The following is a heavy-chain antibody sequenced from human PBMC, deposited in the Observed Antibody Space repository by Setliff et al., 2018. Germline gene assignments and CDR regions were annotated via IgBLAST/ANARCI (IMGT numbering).Heavy chain of an antibody. D-gene: IGHD2-8*01. V-gene: IGHV3-15*01. Sequence: PGESLKISCAVSGLRFSDAWVSWVRQAPGKGLEWAGRIKSYGSGGTIDYAAPVEGRFTISRDDSKNTVYLQMSSLKIEDTAVYYCVHNADFIGTFNTWGQGTMVTVS. J-gene: IGHJ3*01. CDR3: VHNADFIGTFNT. CDR2: IKSYGSGGTI. CDR1: GLRFSDAW.